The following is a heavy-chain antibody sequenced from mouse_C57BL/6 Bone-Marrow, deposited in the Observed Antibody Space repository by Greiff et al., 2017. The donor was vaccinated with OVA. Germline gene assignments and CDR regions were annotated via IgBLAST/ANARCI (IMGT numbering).Heavy chain of an antibody. J-gene: IGHJ3*01. CDR2: INPDNGGT. CDR3: ATLYYGVY. Sequence: EVQLQQSGPELVKPGASVKISCKASGYSFTGYFMNWVRQSHGKSLEWIGGINPDNGGTFYNQKFKGKATLTVEKSSSTAYMELRSLTSEDAAVYYCATLYYGVYWGQGTLVTVSA. V-gene: IGHV1-20*01. D-gene: IGHD1-1*01. CDR1: GYSFTGYF.